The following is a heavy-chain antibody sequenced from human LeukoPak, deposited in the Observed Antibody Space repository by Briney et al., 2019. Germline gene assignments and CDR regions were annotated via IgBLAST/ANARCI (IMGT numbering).Heavy chain of an antibody. Sequence: PGGSLRLTCAASGFTFSDYWMTWVRQVPGKRLEWVANVGRDGSEKNYVDSVNGRFTISRDNAKKSLYLEMNSLRVEDTALYYCAKVGAWELQRVFENWGQGTLVTVSS. V-gene: IGHV3-7*01. CDR2: VGRDGSEK. CDR1: GFTFSDYW. CDR3: AKVGAWELQRVFEN. D-gene: IGHD1-26*01. J-gene: IGHJ4*02.